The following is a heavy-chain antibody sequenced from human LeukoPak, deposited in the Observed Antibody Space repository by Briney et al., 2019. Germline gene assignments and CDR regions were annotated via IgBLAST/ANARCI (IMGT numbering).Heavy chain of an antibody. CDR2: ISSSDSTI. Sequence: GGSLRLSCAASGFTFSSYEMHWVRQAPGKGLEWVSYISSSDSTIYYADSVKGRFTISRDNAKNSLYLQMNSLRAEDTAVYYCARRGVDGALDYWGQGTLVTVSS. V-gene: IGHV3-48*03. CDR3: ARRGVDGALDY. CDR1: GFTFSSYE. J-gene: IGHJ4*02. D-gene: IGHD5-24*01.